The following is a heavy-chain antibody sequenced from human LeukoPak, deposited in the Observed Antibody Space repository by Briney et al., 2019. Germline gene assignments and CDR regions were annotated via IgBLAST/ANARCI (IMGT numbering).Heavy chain of an antibody. CDR2: IYYSGST. CDR3: ARVRGIYYDSSGYLDY. V-gene: IGHV4-59*01. Sequence: SETLSLTCTVSGDSISGVYWSWIRQPPGKGLEWIGYIYYSGSTNYNPSLKSRVTISVDTSKNQFSLKLSSVTAADTAVYYCARVRGIYYDSSGYLDYWGQGTLVTVSS. J-gene: IGHJ4*02. CDR1: GDSISGVY. D-gene: IGHD3-22*01.